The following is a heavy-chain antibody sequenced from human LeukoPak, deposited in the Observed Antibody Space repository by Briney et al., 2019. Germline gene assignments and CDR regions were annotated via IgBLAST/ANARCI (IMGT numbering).Heavy chain of an antibody. D-gene: IGHD3-22*01. V-gene: IGHV1-8*01. J-gene: IGHJ4*02. Sequence: ASVKVSCKASGYTFTSYDINWVRQATGQGLEWMGWMNPNSGNTGYAQEFQGRVTITRNTSISTAYMELSSLRSEDTAVYYCASFNYYNSSGYPYYFDYWGQGTLVTVSS. CDR3: ASFNYYNSSGYPYYFDY. CDR1: GYTFTSYD. CDR2: MNPNSGNT.